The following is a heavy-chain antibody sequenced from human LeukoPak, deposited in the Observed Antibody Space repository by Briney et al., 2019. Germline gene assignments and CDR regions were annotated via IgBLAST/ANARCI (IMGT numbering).Heavy chain of an antibody. CDR2: IYYSGIP. Sequence: SETLSLTCTVSGGSISGGDYYWSWIRQTPGKGLEWIGYIYYSGIPYYNPSLRSRVTISRDTSKNQSSLRLSSVTAADTAVYYCARDADLGSEVWGPGTLVTVSS. D-gene: IGHD3-10*01. V-gene: IGHV4-30-4*01. CDR3: ARDADLGSEV. J-gene: IGHJ4*02. CDR1: GGSISGGDYY.